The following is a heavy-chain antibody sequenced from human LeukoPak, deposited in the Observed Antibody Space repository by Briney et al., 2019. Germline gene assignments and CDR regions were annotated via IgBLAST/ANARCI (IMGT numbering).Heavy chain of an antibody. J-gene: IGHJ4*02. CDR2: INHSGYT. CDR1: GGSFTDYY. CDR3: ARGQYTGYPTH. D-gene: IGHD5-12*01. V-gene: IGHV4-34*01. Sequence: SETLSLTCAVYGGSFTDYYWSWIRRPPGKGLEWIGEINHSGYTNYNPSLKSRVSVSVDTSKNQFSLKLSSVTAADTAVYYCARGQYTGYPTHWGQGTLVTVSS.